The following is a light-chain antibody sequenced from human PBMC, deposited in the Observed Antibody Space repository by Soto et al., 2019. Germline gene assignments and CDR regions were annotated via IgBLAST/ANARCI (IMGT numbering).Light chain of an antibody. V-gene: IGKV1-6*01. J-gene: IGKJ5*01. Sequence: AFRLRRSQSYLSASVGDRVTISCRTSQGIGNALGWYQQKPGKPPKVLIYGASNLQSGVPPRFSGSGSGTDFTLAISSLQPEDFAAYYCQQDNNYPFTFGQGTQLEIK. CDR2: GAS. CDR3: QQDNNYPFT. CDR1: QGIGNA.